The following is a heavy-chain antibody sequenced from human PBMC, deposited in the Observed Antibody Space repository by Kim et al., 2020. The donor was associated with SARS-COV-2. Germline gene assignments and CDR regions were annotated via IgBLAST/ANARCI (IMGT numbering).Heavy chain of an antibody. CDR1: GGTFSSYA. J-gene: IGHJ5*02. V-gene: IGHV1-69*13. Sequence: SVKVSCKASGGTFSSYAISWVRQAPGQGLEWMGGIIPIFGTANYAQKFQGRVTITADESTSTAYMELSSLRSEDTAVYYCASITTRGYCSSTSCSHEPYNWFDPWGQGTLVTVSS. D-gene: IGHD2-2*01. CDR2: IIPIFGTA. CDR3: ASITTRGYCSSTSCSHEPYNWFDP.